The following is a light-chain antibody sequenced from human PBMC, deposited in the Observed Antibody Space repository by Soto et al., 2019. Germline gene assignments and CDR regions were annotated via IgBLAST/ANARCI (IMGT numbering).Light chain of an antibody. Sequence: QSALTQPASVSGSPGQSITISCTGTSSDVGGYNYVSWYQHHPGKAPKLMIYDVSSRPSGVSNRFSGSKSGNTASLTISGLQAEDEADYYCSSYTSIGTLVILGGGTTLTVL. CDR1: SSDVGGYNY. CDR3: SSYTSIGTLVI. CDR2: DVS. J-gene: IGLJ2*01. V-gene: IGLV2-14*03.